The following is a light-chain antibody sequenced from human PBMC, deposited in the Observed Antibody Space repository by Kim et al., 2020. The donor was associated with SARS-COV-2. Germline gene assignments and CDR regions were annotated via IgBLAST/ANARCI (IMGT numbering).Light chain of an antibody. CDR2: DKN. CDR3: NSRDSSGDHWV. V-gene: IGLV3-19*01. CDR1: SLRSNY. Sequence: SSELTQDPVVSVALGQTVRITCQGDSLRSNYASWYQQKPGQAPILVIYDKNNRPSGIPDRFSASSSGNTASLTITGAQAEDEADYYCNSRDSSGDHWVFGGGNRVTVL. J-gene: IGLJ3*02.